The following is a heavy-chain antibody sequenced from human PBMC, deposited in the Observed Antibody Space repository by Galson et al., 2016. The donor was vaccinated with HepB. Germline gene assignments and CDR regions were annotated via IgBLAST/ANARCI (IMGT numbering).Heavy chain of an antibody. Sequence: SVKVSCKASGGSFTSYAINWVRQAPGQGLEWMGGIIPTFATTNYAQKFQGRVTITADESSSTAYMELSSLRSDDTGVYYCSRISGRYFHGMDVWGHGTTVTVSS. CDR1: GGSFTSYA. CDR2: IIPTFATT. D-gene: IGHD3-3*02. J-gene: IGHJ6*02. CDR3: SRISGRYFHGMDV. V-gene: IGHV1-69*13.